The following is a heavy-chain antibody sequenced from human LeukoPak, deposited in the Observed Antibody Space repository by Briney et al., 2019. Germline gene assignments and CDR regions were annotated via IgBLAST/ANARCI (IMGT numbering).Heavy chain of an antibody. D-gene: IGHD3-10*01. CDR1: GGTFSNYA. CDR3: ARETTVRGVTIDNWFDL. V-gene: IGHV1-8*02. Sequence: ASVKVSCKASGGTFSNYAISWVRQATGQGLEWMGWMNPNSGDTGYAQKFQGRVTMTRNTSIITAYMELSSLRSEDTAVYYCARETTVRGVTIDNWFDLWGQGTLVTVSS. J-gene: IGHJ5*02. CDR2: MNPNSGDT.